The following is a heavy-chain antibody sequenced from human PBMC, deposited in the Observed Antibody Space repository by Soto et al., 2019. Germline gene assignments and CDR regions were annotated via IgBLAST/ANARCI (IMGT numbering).Heavy chain of an antibody. CDR1: GFMFDSYA. V-gene: IGHV3-48*03. D-gene: IGHD2-15*01. Sequence: EVQLVESGGGLVQPGGSLRLSCVASGFMFDSYAMNWVRQAPGKRLEWLSSISSSGYIFSTDSVRGRFTISRDNAKNSVYLQINSLRAEDTAVYFCARDCSGGSCYPGMDVWGQGTTVTVSS. CDR2: ISSSGYI. J-gene: IGHJ6*02. CDR3: ARDCSGGSCYPGMDV.